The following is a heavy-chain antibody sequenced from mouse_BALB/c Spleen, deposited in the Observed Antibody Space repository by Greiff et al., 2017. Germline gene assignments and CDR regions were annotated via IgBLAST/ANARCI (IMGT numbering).Heavy chain of an antibody. CDR2: ISSGGGST. CDR1: GFAFSSYD. CDR3: ARHFYYGMDY. D-gene: IGHD1-1*01. Sequence: EVQGVESGGGLVQPGGSLKLSCAASGFAFSSYDMSWVRQTPEKRLEWVAYISSGGGSTYYPDTVKGRFTISRDNAKNTLYLQMSSLKSEDTAMYYCARHFYYGMDYWGQGTTLTVSS. J-gene: IGHJ2*01. V-gene: IGHV5-12-1*01.